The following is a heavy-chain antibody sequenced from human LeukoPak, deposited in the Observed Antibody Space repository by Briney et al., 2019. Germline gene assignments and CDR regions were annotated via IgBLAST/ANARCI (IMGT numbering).Heavy chain of an antibody. D-gene: IGHD2-2*01. V-gene: IGHV3-7*01. J-gene: IGHJ3*02. CDR3: ARDRCSSTSCYLGHDAFDI. CDR2: INQDGSEK. Sequence: GGSLRLSCAASGFTISSYWMSWVRQAPGKGLEWVANINQDGSEKYYVDSVKGRFTISRDNAKNSLYLQMNSLRAEDTAVYYCARDRCSSTSCYLGHDAFDIWGQGTMVTVSS. CDR1: GFTISSYW.